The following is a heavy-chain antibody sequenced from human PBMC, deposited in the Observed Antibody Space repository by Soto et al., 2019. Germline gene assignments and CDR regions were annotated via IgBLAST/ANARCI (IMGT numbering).Heavy chain of an antibody. CDR3: ARAYCSGYNGHLCYFGS. J-gene: IGHJ4*02. CDR1: GYTFTSYD. V-gene: IGHV1-8*01. CDR2: MNPNSGNT. Sequence: ASVKVSCKASGYTFTSYDINWVRQATGQGLEWMGWMNPNSGNTGYAQKFQGRVTMTRNTSISTAYMELSSLRSADTAVYYCARAYCSGYNGHLCYFGSWGQGTPVTVSS. D-gene: IGHD2-15*01.